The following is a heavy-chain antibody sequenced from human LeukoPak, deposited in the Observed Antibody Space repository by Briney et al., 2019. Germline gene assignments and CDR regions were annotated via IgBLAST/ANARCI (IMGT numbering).Heavy chain of an antibody. CDR3: ARVLAVAEFDY. J-gene: IGHJ4*02. CDR2: ISRSDGST. D-gene: IGHD6-19*01. V-gene: IGHV3-23*01. Sequence: PGGSLRLSCAASGFTFSSYAMSWVRQAPGKGLEWVSAISRSDGSTYYADSVKGRFTISRDNSKNTLYLHMNSLRAEDTAVYYCARVLAVAEFDYWGQGTLVTVSS. CDR1: GFTFSSYA.